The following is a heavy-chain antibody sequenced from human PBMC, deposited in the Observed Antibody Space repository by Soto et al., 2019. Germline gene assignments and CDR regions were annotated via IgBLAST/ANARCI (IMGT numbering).Heavy chain of an antibody. V-gene: IGHV1-3*01. CDR3: ARRSGLGYCSGGRCFSPFYHYGMDV. J-gene: IGHJ6*02. D-gene: IGHD2-15*01. Sequence: EASVKVSCKASGYTFTSYAMHWVRRAPGQRLEWMGWINAGNGNTKYSQKFQGRVTITRDTSASTAYMELSSLRSEDTAVYYCARRSGLGYCSGGRCFSPFYHYGMDVWGQGTTVTVSS. CDR1: GYTFTSYA. CDR2: INAGNGNT.